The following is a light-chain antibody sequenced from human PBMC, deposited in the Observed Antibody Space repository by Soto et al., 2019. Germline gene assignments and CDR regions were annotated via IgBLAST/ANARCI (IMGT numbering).Light chain of an antibody. J-gene: IGKJ1*01. V-gene: IGKV3-15*01. CDR2: GAS. Sequence: EIVMTQSPATLSVSPGERATLSCRASQSVSSNLAWYQQKPGQAPRLIIYGASTRATGIPARFSGSGSGTEFTLTISSLQSEDFAVYYCQHYHNWPPWTFGQGTKVEIK. CDR1: QSVSSN. CDR3: QHYHNWPPWT.